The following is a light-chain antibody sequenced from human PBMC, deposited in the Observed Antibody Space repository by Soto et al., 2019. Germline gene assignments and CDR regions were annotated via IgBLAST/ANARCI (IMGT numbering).Light chain of an antibody. Sequence: DIVMTQSPDSLAVSLGERATINCKSSQSVLYSSNNRNYLAWYQQKPGQPPKLLLYWASTRESGVPDRFSGGGSGTDFTLTISSLQAEDVAVYYCQQYYGSPYTFGQGTKLEIK. J-gene: IGKJ2*01. CDR2: WAS. CDR3: QQYYGSPYT. V-gene: IGKV4-1*01. CDR1: QSVLYSSNNRNY.